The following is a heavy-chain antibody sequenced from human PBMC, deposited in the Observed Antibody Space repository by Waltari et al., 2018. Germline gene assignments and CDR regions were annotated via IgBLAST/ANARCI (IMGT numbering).Heavy chain of an antibody. J-gene: IGHJ6*02. CDR3: ARSDFWSGYYTTYYYYGMDV. Sequence: QVQLVESGGGVVQPGRSLRLSCAASGFTFSSYGMHWVRQAPGKGLEWVAGIWYDGSNKYYADSVKGRFTISRDNSKNTLYLQMNSLRAEDTAVYYCARSDFWSGYYTTYYYYGMDVWGQGTTVTVSS. CDR1: GFTFSSYG. D-gene: IGHD3-3*01. V-gene: IGHV3-33*01. CDR2: IWYDGSNK.